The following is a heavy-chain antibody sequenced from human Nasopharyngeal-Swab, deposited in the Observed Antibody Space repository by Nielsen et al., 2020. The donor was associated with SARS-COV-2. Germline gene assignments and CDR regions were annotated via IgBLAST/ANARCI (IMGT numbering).Heavy chain of an antibody. CDR3: ARGFIVATIFHYYYYMDV. V-gene: IGHV1-18*01. J-gene: IGHJ6*03. CDR2: ISAYNGNT. CDR1: DYTFTSYG. Sequence: ASVKVSCKASDYTFTSYGTSWVRQAPGQGLEWMGWISAYNGNTNYAQNLQGRVTMTTDTSTSTAYMELRSLRSDDTAVYYCARGFIVATIFHYYYYMDVWGKGTTVTVSS. D-gene: IGHD5-12*01.